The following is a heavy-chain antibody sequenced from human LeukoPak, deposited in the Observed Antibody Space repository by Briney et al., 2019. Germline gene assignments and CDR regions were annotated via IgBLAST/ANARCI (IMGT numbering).Heavy chain of an antibody. CDR1: GGSISSYY. J-gene: IGHJ6*02. Sequence: SETLSLTCTVSGGSISSYYWSWIRQPPGKGLEWIGYIYYSGSTNYNPSLKSRVTISVDTSKNQFSLKLSSVTAADTAVYYCARARKNYYYYGMDVWAKGPRSPSP. CDR2: IYYSGST. V-gene: IGHV4-59*01. CDR3: ARARKNYYYYGMDV.